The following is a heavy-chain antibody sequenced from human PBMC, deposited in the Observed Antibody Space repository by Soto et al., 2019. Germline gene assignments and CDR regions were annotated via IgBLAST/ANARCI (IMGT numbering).Heavy chain of an antibody. CDR1: GSPLDDFA. CDR2: ISWNSGNI. V-gene: IGHV3-9*01. J-gene: IGHJ4*02. D-gene: IGHD3-3*01. Sequence: EVHLVESGGGLDKPGGSLGPSVAPPGSPLDDFALPWVGQFPGKGLEGVSSISWNSGNIVYADSVKGRFTISRDSAKNSLYLQMNSLRTEDTALYYCAKGAVTSIFGYFDYWGQGTLVTVSS. CDR3: AKGAVTSIFGYFDY.